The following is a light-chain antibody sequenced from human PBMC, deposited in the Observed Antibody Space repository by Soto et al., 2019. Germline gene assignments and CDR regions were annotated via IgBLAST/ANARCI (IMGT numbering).Light chain of an antibody. CDR2: HTS. CDR3: QQSFRTPLT. Sequence: IVMTQSPDTLSVSPGERATLSCRASQTIYNNVAWYQKRPGQAPRLLIYHTSSRATGIPARFSGSGSGTHFTLTISSLQPEDFATYYCQQSFRTPLTFGGGTKVEIK. V-gene: IGKV3-15*01. CDR1: QTIYNN. J-gene: IGKJ4*01.